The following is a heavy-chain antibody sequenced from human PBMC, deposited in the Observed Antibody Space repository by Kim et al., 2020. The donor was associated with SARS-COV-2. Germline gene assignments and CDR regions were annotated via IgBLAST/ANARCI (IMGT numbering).Heavy chain of an antibody. CDR3: AKGFYSSSWYAFDY. Sequence: GGSLRLSCAASGFTFDDYAMHWVRQAPGKGLEWVSGISWNSGSIGYADSVKGRFTISRDNAKNSLYLQMNSLRAEDTALYYCAKGFYSSSWYAFDYWGQGTLVTVSS. CDR2: ISWNSGSI. V-gene: IGHV3-9*01. J-gene: IGHJ4*02. D-gene: IGHD6-13*01. CDR1: GFTFDDYA.